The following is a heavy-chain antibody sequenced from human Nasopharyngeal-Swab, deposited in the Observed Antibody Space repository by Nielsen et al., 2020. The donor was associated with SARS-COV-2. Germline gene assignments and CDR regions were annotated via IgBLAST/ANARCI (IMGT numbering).Heavy chain of an antibody. CDR3: ARDGGSGNFDY. J-gene: IGHJ4*02. V-gene: IGHV3-9*01. Sequence: GGSLRLSCAASGFTFDDYAMHWVRQAPGKGLEWVSGISWNSGSIGYADSVKGRFTISRDNAKNSLYLQMNSLRAEDTAVYYCARDGGSGNFDYWGQGTLVTVSS. CDR1: GFTFDDYA. CDR2: ISWNSGSI. D-gene: IGHD6-19*01.